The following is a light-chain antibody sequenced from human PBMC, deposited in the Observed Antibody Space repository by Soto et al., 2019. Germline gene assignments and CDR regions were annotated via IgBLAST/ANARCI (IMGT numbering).Light chain of an antibody. V-gene: IGLV2-14*01. J-gene: IGLJ1*01. CDR3: SSYTSSRAYV. CDR2: EVS. CDR1: SSDVGGYNY. Sequence: SVLTQPASVSGSPGQSITISCTGTSSDVGGYNYVSWYQQQSGKAPKLMIHEVSNRPSGVSNRSSGSKSGNTASLTISGLQAEDEADYYCSSYTSSRAYVFGIGTKVTVL.